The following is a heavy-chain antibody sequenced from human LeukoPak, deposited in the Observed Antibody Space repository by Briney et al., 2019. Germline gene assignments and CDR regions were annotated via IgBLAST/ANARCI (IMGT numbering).Heavy chain of an antibody. CDR1: GASISSGSYS. J-gene: IGHJ3*02. V-gene: IGHV4-30-2*01. CDR3: ARSGYYTVGTFDI. Sequence: PSETLSLTCAVSGASISSGSYSWSWIRQPPGKGLEWIGYIYHSGSTYDNPYLSSRVTISVDRSKNQFSLKLSSVTAANTAVYYCARSGYYTVGTFDIWGQGTMVTVSS. D-gene: IGHD3/OR15-3a*01. CDR2: IYHSGST.